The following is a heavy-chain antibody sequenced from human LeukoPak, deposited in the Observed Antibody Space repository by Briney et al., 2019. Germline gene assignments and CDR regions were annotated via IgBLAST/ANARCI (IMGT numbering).Heavy chain of an antibody. CDR1: GYNFTGYY. V-gene: IGHV1-2*03. CDR3: ARVGSYYDSSGYSFDY. J-gene: IGHJ4*02. CDR2: INPNSGGT. D-gene: IGHD3-22*01. Sequence: LAASVKVSCKASGYNFTGYYMHWVRQAPGQGLEWMGWINPNSGGTNYAQKFQGRVTMTRDTSISTAYMELSRLRSDDTAVYYCARVGSYYDSSGYSFDYWGQGTLVTVSS.